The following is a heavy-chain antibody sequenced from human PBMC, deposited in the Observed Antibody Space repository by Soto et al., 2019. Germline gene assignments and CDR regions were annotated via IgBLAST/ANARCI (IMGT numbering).Heavy chain of an antibody. CDR2: IKSKTDGGTT. CDR3: TRESAYYDSSGYYYPFDY. Sequence: GGSLRLSCAASGFTFTNAWMSWVRQAPGKGLEWVGRIKSKTDGGTTDYAAPVKGRFTISRDDSKNTLYLQMNSLKTEDTAVYYCTRESAYYDSSGYYYPFDYWGQGTLVTVSS. J-gene: IGHJ4*02. V-gene: IGHV3-15*01. D-gene: IGHD3-22*01. CDR1: GFTFTNAW.